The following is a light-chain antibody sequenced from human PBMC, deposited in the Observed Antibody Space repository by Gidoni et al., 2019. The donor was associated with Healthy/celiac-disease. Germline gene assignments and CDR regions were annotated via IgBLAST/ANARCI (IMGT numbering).Light chain of an antibody. CDR2: AAS. CDR1: QGISNY. Sequence: DIYMTQSPSSLSASVGDRATSTCRASQGISNYLDWFQRKPGKALKSLIYAASSLKSGVPSKFSGSGSGTDFTLTISSLQPEDFATYYCQQYNSYPLTFXGXTKVEIK. J-gene: IGKJ4*01. V-gene: IGKV1-16*02. CDR3: QQYNSYPLT.